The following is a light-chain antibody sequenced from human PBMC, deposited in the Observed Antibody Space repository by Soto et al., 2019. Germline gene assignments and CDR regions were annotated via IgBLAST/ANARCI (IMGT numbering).Light chain of an antibody. V-gene: IGLV2-18*02. CDR1: SSDVGNYNR. CDR3: SSYTSSSTYV. CDR2: EVS. J-gene: IGLJ1*01. Sequence: QSVLTQPPSVSGSPGQSVTISCTGTSSDVGNYNRVSWYQQPPGTAPKVIIYEVSNRPSGVPDRFPGSKSGNTASLTISGLQAEDEADYYCSSYTSSSTYVFGTGTKVTVL.